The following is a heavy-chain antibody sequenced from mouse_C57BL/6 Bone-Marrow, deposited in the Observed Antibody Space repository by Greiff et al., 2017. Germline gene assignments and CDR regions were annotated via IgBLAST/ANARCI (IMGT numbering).Heavy chain of an antibody. V-gene: IGHV5-15*01. CDR1: GFTFSDYG. Sequence: EVKLMESGGGLVQPGGSLKLSCAASGFTFSDYGMAWVRQAPRKGPEWVAFISNLAYSIYYADTVTGRFTISRENAKNTLYLEMSSLRSEDTAMYYCARLYYSNLYYAMDYWGQGTSFTVSS. CDR2: ISNLAYSI. D-gene: IGHD2-5*01. CDR3: ARLYYSNLYYAMDY. J-gene: IGHJ4*01.